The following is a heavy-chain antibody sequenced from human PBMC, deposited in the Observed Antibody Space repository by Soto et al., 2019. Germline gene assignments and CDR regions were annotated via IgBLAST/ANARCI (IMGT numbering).Heavy chain of an antibody. J-gene: IGHJ4*02. V-gene: IGHV4-34*01. CDR3: ARAPKVSGSSQTRPDF. D-gene: IGHD6-6*01. Sequence: SETLSLTCSIYSGSFSCYYWSWIRQPPGKGLEWIGEISQSGNTNYSPSLKSRVSISIDTSKKQFSLNLASVSAADTAVYYCARAPKVSGSSQTRPDFWGQGTLVTVSS. CDR1: SGSFSCYY. CDR2: ISQSGNT.